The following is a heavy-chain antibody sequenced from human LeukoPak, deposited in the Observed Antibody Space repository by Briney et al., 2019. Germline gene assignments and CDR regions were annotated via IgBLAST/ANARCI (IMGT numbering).Heavy chain of an antibody. CDR3: AKRGVVIRVILVGFHKEAYYFDS. V-gene: IGHV3-23*01. CDR1: GITLSNYG. D-gene: IGHD3-22*01. CDR2: ISGSGGTT. J-gene: IGHJ4*02. Sequence: GGSLRLSCAVSGITLSNYGMSWVRQTPGKGLEWVAGISGSGGTTSYADSVKGRFTISRDNPKNTLYLQMNSLRAEDTAVFFCAKRGVVIRVILVGFHKEAYYFDSWGQGALVTVSS.